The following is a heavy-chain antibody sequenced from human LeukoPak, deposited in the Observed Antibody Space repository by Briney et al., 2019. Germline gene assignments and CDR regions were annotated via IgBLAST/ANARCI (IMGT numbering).Heavy chain of an antibody. J-gene: IGHJ5*02. CDR3: ARDHFAHDVSTGYSYFDP. CDR1: RTYISSGYF. V-gene: IGHV4-38-2*02. Sequence: SETLSLTCTVSRTYISSGYFWGWIRQSPGKGLEWIASIYHNGRTYYNPSLNSRVTMSVDTSTNQFSLRLTSLTAADAAVYYCARDHFAHDVSTGYSYFDPWGQGILVTVSS. D-gene: IGHD3-9*01. CDR2: IYHNGRT.